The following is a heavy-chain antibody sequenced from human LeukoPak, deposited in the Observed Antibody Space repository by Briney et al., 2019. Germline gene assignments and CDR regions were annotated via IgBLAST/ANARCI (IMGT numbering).Heavy chain of an antibody. J-gene: IGHJ4*02. CDR2: ISSSSSYI. CDR1: GFTFSSYS. V-gene: IGHV3-21*01. D-gene: IGHD2-15*01. Sequence: GGSLRLSCAASGFTFSSYSMNWVRQAPGKGLEWVSSISSSSSYIYYADSVKGRFTISRDNAKNSLYLQMNSLRAEDTAVHYCARDMTGVAAHYWGQGTLVTVSS. CDR3: ARDMTGVAAHY.